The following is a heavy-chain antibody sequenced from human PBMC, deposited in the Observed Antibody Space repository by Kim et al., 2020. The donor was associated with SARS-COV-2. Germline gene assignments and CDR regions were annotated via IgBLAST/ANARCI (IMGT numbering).Heavy chain of an antibody. J-gene: IGHJ4*02. V-gene: IGHV1-69*13. D-gene: IGHD3-22*01. Sequence: SVKVSCKASGGTFSSYAISWVRQAPGQGLEWMGGIIPIFGTANYAQKFQGRVTITADESTSTAYMELSSLRSEDTAVYYCAKLYYYDSSGYYALADYWGQGTLVTVSS. CDR1: GGTFSSYA. CDR3: AKLYYYDSSGYYALADY. CDR2: IIPIFGTA.